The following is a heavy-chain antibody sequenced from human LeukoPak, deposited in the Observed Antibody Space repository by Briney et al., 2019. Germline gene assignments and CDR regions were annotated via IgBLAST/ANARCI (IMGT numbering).Heavy chain of an antibody. V-gene: IGHV3-21*01. Sequence: GGSLRLSCVAPEYTFSNYAMSWVRQAPGKGLEWVSSIDSGGGSTYYADSVKGRFTISRDNAKNSLYLQMNSLRAEDTAVYYCARGEGDYYGSGSYYSVWGQGTTVTVSS. CDR3: ARGEGDYYGSGSYYSV. J-gene: IGHJ6*02. D-gene: IGHD3-10*01. CDR2: IDSGGGST. CDR1: EYTFSNYA.